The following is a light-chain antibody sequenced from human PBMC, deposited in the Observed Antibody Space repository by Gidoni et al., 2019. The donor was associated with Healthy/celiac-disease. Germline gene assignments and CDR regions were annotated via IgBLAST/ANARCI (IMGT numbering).Light chain of an antibody. J-gene: IGKJ3*01. CDR2: GAS. V-gene: IGKV3-20*01. CDR1: QSVSSSY. CDR3: QQYGSSPFT. Sequence: DIVLTQSPGTLSLSPGERATLACRASQSVSSSYLAWYQQKPGQAPRLLIYGASSRATGIPDRFSGSGSWTDFTLTSSRLEPEDCAVYYCQQYGSSPFTFGPGTKVDIK.